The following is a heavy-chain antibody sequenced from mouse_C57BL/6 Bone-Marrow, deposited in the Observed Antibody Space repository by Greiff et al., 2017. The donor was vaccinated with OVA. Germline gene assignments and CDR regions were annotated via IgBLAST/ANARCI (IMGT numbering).Heavy chain of an antibody. CDR3: ARYGLGRGFAY. CDR1: GYTFTSYW. D-gene: IGHD4-1*01. Sequence: QVQLKQPGAELVRPGSSVKLSCKASGYTFTSYWMDWVKQRPGQGLEWIGNLYPSDSETHYNQKFKDKATLTVDKSSSTAYMQLSSLTSEDSAVYYCARYGLGRGFAYWGQGTLVTVSA. J-gene: IGHJ3*01. CDR2: LYPSDSET. V-gene: IGHV1-61*01.